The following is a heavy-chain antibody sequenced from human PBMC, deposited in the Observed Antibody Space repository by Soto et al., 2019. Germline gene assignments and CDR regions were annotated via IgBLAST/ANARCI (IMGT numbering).Heavy chain of an antibody. CDR2: IKSKTDGGTT. J-gene: IGHJ4*02. V-gene: IGHV3-15*01. CDR1: GFTFSNAW. D-gene: IGHD6-13*01. Sequence: GGSLRLSCAASGFTFSNAWMSWVRQAPGKGLEWVGRIKSKTDGGTTDYAAPVKGRFTISRDDSKNTLYLQMNSLKTEDTAVYYCTTDPRVVTRRLRIAAAGNRNYWGQGTLVTVSS. CDR3: TTDPRVVTRRLRIAAAGNRNY.